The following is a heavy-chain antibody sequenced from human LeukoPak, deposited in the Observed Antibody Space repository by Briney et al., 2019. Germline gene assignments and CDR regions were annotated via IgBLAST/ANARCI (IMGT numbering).Heavy chain of an antibody. D-gene: IGHD3-3*01. V-gene: IGHV4-34*01. CDR1: GGSISSYY. J-gene: IGHJ2*01. CDR2: INHSGST. CDR3: ARHQGVVDL. Sequence: SETLSLTCTVSGGSISSYYWSWIRQPPGKGLEWIGEINHSGSTNYSPSLKSRVTISVDTSKNQFSLKLSSVTAADTAVYYCARHQGVVDLWGRGSLVTVSS.